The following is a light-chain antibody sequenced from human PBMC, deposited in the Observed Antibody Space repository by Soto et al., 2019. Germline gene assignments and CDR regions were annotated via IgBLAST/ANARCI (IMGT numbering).Light chain of an antibody. CDR3: QSYDNSLSALV. CDR2: TNN. V-gene: IGLV1-40*01. J-gene: IGLJ2*01. Sequence: QSVLTQPPSVSGAPGQRITISCVGSNSNLGAAYDVHWYQHLPGAAPKLLIYTNNNRPSGVPERFSASKSGASASLTITGLQAGDEADYYCQSYDNSLSALVFGGGTKLTVL. CDR1: NSNLGAAYD.